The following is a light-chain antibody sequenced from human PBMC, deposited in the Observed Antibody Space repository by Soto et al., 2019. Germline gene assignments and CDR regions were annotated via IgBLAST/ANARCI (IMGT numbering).Light chain of an antibody. J-gene: IGKJ5*01. CDR1: QSISMY. V-gene: IGKV1-39*01. CDR2: AAS. Sequence: DIQMPQSPSSRSASVGDRVTITCRASQSISMYLNWYQQKPGKAPKLLIYAASSLQSGVPSRFSGSGSGTDFTLTISSLQPEDFATYYCQQSYSTITFGQGTQLEIK. CDR3: QQSYSTIT.